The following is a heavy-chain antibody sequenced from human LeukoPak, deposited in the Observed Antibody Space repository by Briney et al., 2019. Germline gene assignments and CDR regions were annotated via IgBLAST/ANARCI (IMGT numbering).Heavy chain of an antibody. V-gene: IGHV3-13*04. D-gene: IGHD3-22*01. CDR3: ARDPYYDSSGYPYYYFDY. Sequence: GGSLRLSCAASGFTFSSYDMHWVRQATGKGLEWVSAIGTAGDTYYPGSVKGRFTISRENAKNSLNLQMNSLRAGDTAVYYCARDPYYDSSGYPYYYFDYWGQGTLVTASS. CDR1: GFTFSSYD. J-gene: IGHJ4*02. CDR2: IGTAGDT.